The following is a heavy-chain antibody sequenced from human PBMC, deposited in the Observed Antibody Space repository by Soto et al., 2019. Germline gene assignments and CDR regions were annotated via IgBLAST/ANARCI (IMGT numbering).Heavy chain of an antibody. CDR3: TKDAREVPAAIGGEGIDF. D-gene: IGHD2-2*01. J-gene: IGHJ4*02. CDR2: ISSSGQTT. V-gene: IGHV3-23*01. CDR1: GFTYSDYA. Sequence: EVQLSESGGGLDQRGGSLRLSCEASGFTYSDYAMSWVRQAPGKGLEWVSSISSSGQTTYYAESVKGRFIISRDNPKTTLYRQRHSLRADDTATYSCTKDAREVPAAIGGEGIDFWGQGTLVTVSS.